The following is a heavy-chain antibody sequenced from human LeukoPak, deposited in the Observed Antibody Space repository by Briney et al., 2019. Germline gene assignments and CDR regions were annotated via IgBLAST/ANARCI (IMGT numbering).Heavy chain of an antibody. D-gene: IGHD2-2*02. Sequence: GGSLRLSCAASGFTFSSYAMHWVRQAPGKGLEWVAVISYDGSNKYYADSVKGRFTISRDNSKDTLYLQMNSLRTEDTAVYFCAKTADCSSADCYRSFDYWGQGTLVTVSS. J-gene: IGHJ4*02. CDR3: AKTADCSSADCYRSFDY. V-gene: IGHV3-30-3*02. CDR1: GFTFSSYA. CDR2: ISYDGSNK.